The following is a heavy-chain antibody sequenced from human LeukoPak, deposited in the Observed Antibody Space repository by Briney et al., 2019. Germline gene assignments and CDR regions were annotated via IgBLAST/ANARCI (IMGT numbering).Heavy chain of an antibody. D-gene: IGHD3-22*01. Sequence: GGSLRLSCAASGFTFSSYAMHWVRQAPGKGLEWVAFIRYDGSNKYYSDSVKGRFTISRDNSKNTLYLQMSSLRAEDTAVYYCAKDRDSYGYYPYYFDYWGQGTLVTVSS. J-gene: IGHJ4*02. CDR1: GFTFSSYA. CDR2: IRYDGSNK. CDR3: AKDRDSYGYYPYYFDY. V-gene: IGHV3-30*02.